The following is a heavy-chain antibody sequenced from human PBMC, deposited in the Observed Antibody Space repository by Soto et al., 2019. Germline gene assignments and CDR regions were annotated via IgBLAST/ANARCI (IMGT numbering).Heavy chain of an antibody. CDR2: ITTSNNYI. CDR3: AKGVADRGIDS. CDR1: GLTLSDYS. Sequence: PGGSLRQSGPAGGLTLSDYSVSGFGRAPGKGLEWGSSITTSNNYIYYADSVKGRFTISRDNAKNSLYLQMNSLRAEDTAVYYCAKGVADRGIDSWGQGTLVTVSS. V-gene: IGHV3-21*01. J-gene: IGHJ4*02.